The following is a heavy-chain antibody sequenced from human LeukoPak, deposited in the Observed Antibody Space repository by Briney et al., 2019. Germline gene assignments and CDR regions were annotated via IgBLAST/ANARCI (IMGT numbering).Heavy chain of an antibody. CDR3: AKDIIRYCSSTSCSYGNY. J-gene: IGHJ4*02. Sequence: GGSLRLSCAASGFTFSSYAMSGVRQAPGKGLEWVSAISGSGGSTYYADSVKGRFTISRDNSKNTLYLQMNGLRAEDTAVYYCAKDIIRYCSSTSCSYGNYWGQGTLVTVSS. V-gene: IGHV3-23*01. CDR2: ISGSGGST. CDR1: GFTFSSYA. D-gene: IGHD2-2*01.